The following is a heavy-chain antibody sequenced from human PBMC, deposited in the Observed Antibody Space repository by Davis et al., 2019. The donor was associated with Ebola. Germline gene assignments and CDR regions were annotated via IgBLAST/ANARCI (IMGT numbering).Heavy chain of an antibody. V-gene: IGHV3-74*01. CDR3: ARSAGTL. D-gene: IGHD6-13*01. CDR1: GFTFSSYW. J-gene: IGHJ6*02. CDR2: INTDGSRT. Sequence: GESLKISCAASGFTFSSYWMHWVRQAPGKGLVWVSRINTDGSRTSYADSVKGRFTISRDNAKNTLYLQMNSLRAEDTAVYYCARSAGTLWGQGTTVTVSS.